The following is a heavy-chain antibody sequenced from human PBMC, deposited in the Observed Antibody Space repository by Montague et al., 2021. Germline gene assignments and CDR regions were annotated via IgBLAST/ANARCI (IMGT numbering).Heavy chain of an antibody. D-gene: IGHD2-21*01. Sequence: SETLSLTCAVSGDFISNYTWTSLVRQPPGKGLEWIGEIFHSGSANYKSSLRSRTTISVDKSNNEFSLLLNSVTPADTAVYYCASRGDDELQQLAFWGQGTLVVVSS. V-gene: IGHV4-4*02. J-gene: IGHJ4*02. CDR1: GDFISNYTW. CDR3: ASRGDDELQQLAF. CDR2: IFHSGSA.